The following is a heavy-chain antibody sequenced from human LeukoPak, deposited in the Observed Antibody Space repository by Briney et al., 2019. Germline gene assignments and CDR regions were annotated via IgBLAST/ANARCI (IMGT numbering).Heavy chain of an antibody. CDR1: GYTFTSYG. Sequence: ASVKVSCTASGYTFTSYGISWVRQAPGQGLEWMGWISAYNGNTNYAQKLQGRVTMTTDTSTSTAYMELRSLRSDGTAVYYCARRVSPQRRKPYYFDYWGQGPLVTVSS. D-gene: IGHD1-14*01. CDR2: ISAYNGNT. J-gene: IGHJ4*02. V-gene: IGHV1-18*01. CDR3: ARRVSPQRRKPYYFDY.